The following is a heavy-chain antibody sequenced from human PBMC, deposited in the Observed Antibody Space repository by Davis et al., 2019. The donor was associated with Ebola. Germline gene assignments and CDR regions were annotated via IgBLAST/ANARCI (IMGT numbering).Heavy chain of an antibody. CDR2: INPSGGST. D-gene: IGHD3-22*01. V-gene: IGHV1-46*01. J-gene: IGHJ3*02. Sequence: ASVKVSCRASGYTFTSYYMHWVRQAPGQGLEWMGIINPSGGSTSYAQKSQGRVTMTRDTSTSTVYMELSSLRSEDTAVYYCARDRQIDDSSGYYYPDAFDIWGQGTTVTVSS. CDR1: GYTFTSYY. CDR3: ARDRQIDDSSGYYYPDAFDI.